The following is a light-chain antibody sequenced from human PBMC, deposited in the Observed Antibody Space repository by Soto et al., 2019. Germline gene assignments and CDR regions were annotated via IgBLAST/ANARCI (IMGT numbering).Light chain of an antibody. Sequence: QSALTQPASVSGSPGQSITISCTGTSSDVGTYDLVSWYQQHPGKAPKVMIYEGSQRPSGVSNRFSVSKSGRTASLTISGLQAEDEADSFCCSYAGSINWVFGGGTQLTVL. CDR1: SSDVGTYDL. CDR3: CSYAGSINWV. CDR2: EGS. V-gene: IGLV2-23*01. J-gene: IGLJ7*01.